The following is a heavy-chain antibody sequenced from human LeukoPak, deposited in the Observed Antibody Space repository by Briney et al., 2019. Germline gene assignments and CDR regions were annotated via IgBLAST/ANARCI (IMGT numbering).Heavy chain of an antibody. D-gene: IGHD4-17*01. Sequence: SGGSLRLSCAASGFTVSSNYMSWVRQAPGKGLEWVSVIYSGGSTYYADSVKGRFTVSRDNSKNTLYLQMNSLRAEDTAVYYCARCDYAAFDIWGQGTMVTVSS. J-gene: IGHJ3*02. CDR2: IYSGGST. V-gene: IGHV3-66*01. CDR1: GFTVSSNY. CDR3: ARCDYAAFDI.